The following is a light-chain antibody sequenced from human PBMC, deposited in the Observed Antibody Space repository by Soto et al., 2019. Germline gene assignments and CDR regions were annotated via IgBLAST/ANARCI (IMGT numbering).Light chain of an antibody. CDR3: QQYGSSPYT. CDR2: GAS. CDR1: QSVSSSY. Sequence: EIGLTQSPGTLSLSPGERATLSCRASQSVSSSYLAWYQQKPGQAPRLLIYGASSRATSIPDRFSDSGSGTDFTLTISRLEPEDFAVYYCQQYGSSPYTFGQGTKLEIK. J-gene: IGKJ2*01. V-gene: IGKV3-20*01.